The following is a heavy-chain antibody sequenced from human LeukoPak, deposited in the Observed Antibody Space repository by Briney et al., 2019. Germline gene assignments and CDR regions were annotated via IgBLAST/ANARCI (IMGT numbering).Heavy chain of an antibody. CDR1: GYTFTGYY. V-gene: IGHV1-2*02. CDR3: ARAPIYYYYYYMDV. J-gene: IGHJ6*03. CDR2: INPNSGGT. D-gene: IGHD2-2*02. Sequence: GASVKVSCKASGYTFTGYYMHWVRQAPGQGLEWMGWINPNSGGTNYAQKFQGRVSMTRDTSISTAYMELSRLRSDDTAVYYCARAPIYYYYYYMDVWGKGTTVTVSS.